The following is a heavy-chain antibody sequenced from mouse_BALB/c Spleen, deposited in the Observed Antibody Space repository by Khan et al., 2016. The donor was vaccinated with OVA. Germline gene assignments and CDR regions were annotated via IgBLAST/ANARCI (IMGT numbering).Heavy chain of an antibody. CDR3: ARQPYYHYNIMDY. J-gene: IGHJ4*01. V-gene: IGHV2-6-1*01. Sequence: VQLKESGPGLVAPSQSLSITCTISGFSLTNYGVHWVRQPPGKGLEWLVVIWSDGRTTYNSALKSRLTISKDNSKSQVFLKMNSLQTDDTAMYFCARQPYYHYNIMDYWGHGTSVTVSS. CDR1: GFSLTNYG. CDR2: IWSDGRT. D-gene: IGHD2-10*01.